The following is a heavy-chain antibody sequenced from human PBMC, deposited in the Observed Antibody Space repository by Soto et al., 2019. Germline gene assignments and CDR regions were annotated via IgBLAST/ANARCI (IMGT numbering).Heavy chain of an antibody. CDR3: ARGRYCSGGSCYKGFDY. D-gene: IGHD2-15*01. CDR1: GYTFTSYD. CDR2: MNPNSGNT. V-gene: IGHV1-8*01. Sequence: ASVKVSCKASGYTFTSYDINRVRQATGQGLEWMGWMNPNSGNTGYAQKFQGRVTMTRNTSISTAYMELSSLRSEDTAVYYCARGRYCSGGSCYKGFDYWGQGTLVPVSS. J-gene: IGHJ4*02.